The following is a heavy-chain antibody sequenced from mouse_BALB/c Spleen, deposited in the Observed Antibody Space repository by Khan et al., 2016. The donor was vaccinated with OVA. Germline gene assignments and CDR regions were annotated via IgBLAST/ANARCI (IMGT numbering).Heavy chain of an antibody. Sequence: EVQLQESGPGLVKPSQSLSLTCSVTGYSITRDYAWNWIRQFPGNKLEWMGYINYSVTTINNPFIKSRISITRYSSKHQFFLQLNSVTTENTATYDWARSSVWGAGTKVTVSS. CDR3: ARSSV. CDR1: GYSITRDYA. CDR2: INYSVTT. D-gene: IGHD1-1*01. J-gene: IGHJ1*01. V-gene: IGHV3-2*02.